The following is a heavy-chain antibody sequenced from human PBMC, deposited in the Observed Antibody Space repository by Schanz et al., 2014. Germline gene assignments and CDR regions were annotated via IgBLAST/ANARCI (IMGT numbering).Heavy chain of an antibody. D-gene: IGHD6-19*01. V-gene: IGHV1-3*01. Sequence: QVQLVQSGAEVRKPGASVKVSCKASGYSFTPFPIHWVRQAPGQGLEWMGWINVGNGNMKYSQKFQGRVTITRDTSASTAYMELRSLRSDDTAVYYCARGGYSSGWYDRDIAHFDYWGQGTLVTVAS. CDR3: ARGGYSSGWYDRDIAHFDY. CDR2: INVGNGNM. CDR1: GYSFTPFP. J-gene: IGHJ4*02.